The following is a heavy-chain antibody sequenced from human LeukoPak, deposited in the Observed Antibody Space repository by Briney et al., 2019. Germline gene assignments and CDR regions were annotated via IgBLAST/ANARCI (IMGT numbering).Heavy chain of an antibody. Sequence: GGSLRLSCAASGFTFTTYGMHWVRQAPGKGLEWVALIWYDGSGEYYAKSVKGRFTISRDNSKNTVYLQMNSLRAEDTAVYYCARDRLSSSQNNYFDYWGQGTLVTVSS. J-gene: IGHJ4*02. CDR1: GFTFTTYG. CDR3: ARDRLSSSQNNYFDY. CDR2: IWYDGSGE. V-gene: IGHV3-33*01. D-gene: IGHD6-13*01.